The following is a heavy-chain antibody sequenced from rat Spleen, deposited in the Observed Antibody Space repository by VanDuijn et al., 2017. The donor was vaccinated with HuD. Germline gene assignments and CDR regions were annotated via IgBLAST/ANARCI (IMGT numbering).Heavy chain of an antibody. Sequence: QVQLKESGPALVQPSQTLSLTCTVAGFSLTNFHVHWVRQPPGKGLEWMGRVRYDGDTYYNSALKSRLSISRDTSKNQVFLKMNSLHTEDTAIYFCTRTYGGYTSHWFAYWGQGTLVTVSP. CDR1: GFSLTNFH. CDR3: TRTYGGYTSHWFAY. J-gene: IGHJ3*01. D-gene: IGHD1-11*01. CDR2: VRYDGDT. V-gene: IGHV2S30*01.